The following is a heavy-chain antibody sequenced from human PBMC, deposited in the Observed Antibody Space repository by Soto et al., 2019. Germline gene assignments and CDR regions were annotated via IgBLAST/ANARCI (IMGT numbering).Heavy chain of an antibody. CDR2: ISYDGSNK. V-gene: IGHV3-30*18. Sequence: QVQLVESGGGVVQPGRSLRLSCAASGFTFSSYGMHWVRQAPGKGLEWVAVISYDGSNKYYADSVKGRFTISRDNSKNTLYLQMNSLRAEDTAVYYCAKDREGEYGMDVWDQGTTVTVSS. J-gene: IGHJ6*02. D-gene: IGHD3-16*01. CDR1: GFTFSSYG. CDR3: AKDREGEYGMDV.